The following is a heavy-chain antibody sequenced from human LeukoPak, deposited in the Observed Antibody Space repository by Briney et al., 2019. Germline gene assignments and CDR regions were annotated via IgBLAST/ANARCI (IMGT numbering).Heavy chain of an antibody. J-gene: IGHJ4*02. CDR1: GYTFTDYY. CDR2: INPVSGDT. Sequence: ASVKVSCKASGYTFTDYYIQWVRQAPGHAPEWMGWINPVSGDTKFAQKFEGWVTLTRDTSISTAYMELNGLTSGDTAVYFCAGQRIRGVAPLDFWGQGTLVTVSS. D-gene: IGHD3-3*01. CDR3: AGQRIRGVAPLDF. V-gene: IGHV1-2*04.